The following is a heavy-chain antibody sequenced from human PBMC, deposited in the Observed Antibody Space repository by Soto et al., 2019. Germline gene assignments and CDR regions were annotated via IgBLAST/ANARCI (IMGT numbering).Heavy chain of an antibody. J-gene: IGHJ4*02. CDR3: ARYRWGLGSSGYYPDY. CDR2: IIPIFGTA. V-gene: IGHV1-69*06. D-gene: IGHD3-22*01. Sequence: GASVKVSCKASGGTFSSYAISWVRQAPGQGLEWMGGIIPIFGTANYAQKFQGRVTITADKSTSTAYMELSSLRSEDTAVYYCARYRWGLGSSGYYPDYWGQGTLVTSPQ. CDR1: GGTFSSYA.